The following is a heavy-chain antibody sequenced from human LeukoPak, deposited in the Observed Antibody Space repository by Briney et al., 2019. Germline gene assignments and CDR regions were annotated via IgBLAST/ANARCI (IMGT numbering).Heavy chain of an antibody. CDR2: IYSGGNT. V-gene: IGHV3-53*01. D-gene: IGHD1-26*01. Sequence: PGGSLRLSCAASGFTVSSNYISWVRQAPGKRLEWVSVIYSGGNTYYADSVKGRFTISSDNSKNTLYLQMNSLRAEDTAVYYCAKTIVGVTNWFDPWGQGTLVTVSS. J-gene: IGHJ5*02. CDR1: GFTVSSNY. CDR3: AKTIVGVTNWFDP.